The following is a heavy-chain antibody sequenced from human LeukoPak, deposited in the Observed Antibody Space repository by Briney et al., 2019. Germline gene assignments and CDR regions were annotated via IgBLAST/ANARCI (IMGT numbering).Heavy chain of an antibody. V-gene: IGHV1-2*02. CDR1: GYTFTGYY. CDR2: INPNSGGT. J-gene: IGHJ4*02. CDR3: ARDLEYSSSPEDY. D-gene: IGHD6-6*01. Sequence: ASVKVSCKASGYTFTGYYMHWVRQAPGQGLEWMGWINPNSGGTNYAQKFQGRVTMTRDTSISTAYMELSRLRSDDTAVYYCARDLEYSSSPEDYWGQGTLVTVSS.